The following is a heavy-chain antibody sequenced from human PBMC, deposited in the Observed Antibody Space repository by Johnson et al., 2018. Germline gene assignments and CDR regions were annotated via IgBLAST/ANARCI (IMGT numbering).Heavy chain of an antibody. Sequence: QVQLVQSGGGVVQPGRSLRLSCAASGFTFSIYSMHWVRQAPGKGLEWVAGISDDGIYQYYADSVKGRFTISRDNSNDTLSLQMVSLRAEDTAVYYCAKDRTGNWHGHFQYWGQGTLVTVSS. CDR1: GFTFSIYS. J-gene: IGHJ1*01. V-gene: IGHV3-30-3*01. CDR2: ISDDGIYQ. CDR3: AKDRTGNWHGHFQY. D-gene: IGHD5-24*01.